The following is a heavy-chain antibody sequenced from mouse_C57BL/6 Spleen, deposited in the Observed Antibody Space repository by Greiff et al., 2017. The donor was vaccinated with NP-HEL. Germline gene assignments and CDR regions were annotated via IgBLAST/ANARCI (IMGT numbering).Heavy chain of an antibody. CDR3: AKPGDYSNYGGVFDY. Sequence: EVQLQQSGPELVKPGASVKISCKASGYTFTDYYMNWVKQSHGKSLEWIGDINPNNGGTSYNQKFKGKATLTVDKSSSTAYMELRSLTSEDSAVYYCAKPGDYSNYGGVFDYWGQGTTLTVSS. CDR1: GYTFTDYY. CDR2: INPNNGGT. J-gene: IGHJ2*01. V-gene: IGHV1-26*01. D-gene: IGHD2-5*01.